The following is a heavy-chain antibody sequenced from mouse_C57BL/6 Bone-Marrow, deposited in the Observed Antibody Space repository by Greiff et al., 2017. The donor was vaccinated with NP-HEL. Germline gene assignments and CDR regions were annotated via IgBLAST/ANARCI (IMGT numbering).Heavy chain of an antibody. CDR1: GFTFSNYW. CDR3: TGRVYYGSSLDY. J-gene: IGHJ2*01. V-gene: IGHV6-3*01. D-gene: IGHD1-1*01. Sequence: EVKLVESGGGLVQPGGSMKLSCVASGFTFSNYWMNWVRQSPEKGLEWVAQIRLKSDNYATHYAESVKGRFTISRDDSKSSVYLQMNNLRAEDTGIYYCTGRVYYGSSLDYWGQGTTLTVSP. CDR2: IRLKSDNYAT.